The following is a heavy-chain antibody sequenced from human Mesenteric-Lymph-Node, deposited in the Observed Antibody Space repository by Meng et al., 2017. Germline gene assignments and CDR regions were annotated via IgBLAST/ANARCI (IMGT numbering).Heavy chain of an antibody. Sequence: GESLKISCAASGFIFSDYYMSWIRQAPGKGLEWISYISNSGTPMYYADSVKGRFTVSRDNAKNSLYLQMNSLRAEDTGVFYCTRDRSVAVSRDAYDIWGQGTMVTVSS. D-gene: IGHD6-19*01. CDR3: TRDRSVAVSRDAYDI. J-gene: IGHJ3*02. V-gene: IGHV3-11*04. CDR1: GFIFSDYY. CDR2: ISNSGTPM.